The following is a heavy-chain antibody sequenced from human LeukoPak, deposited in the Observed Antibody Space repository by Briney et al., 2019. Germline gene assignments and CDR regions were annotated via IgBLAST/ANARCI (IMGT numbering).Heavy chain of an antibody. CDR1: VFTFSGSA. CDR3: THAGTGYYGMDV. V-gene: IGHV3-73*01. D-gene: IGHD6-13*01. J-gene: IGHJ6*02. Sequence: GGSLRLSCAASVFTFSGSAMHWVRQASGQGLEWVGRIRSKANSYATAYAASVKGRFTISRDDSKNTAYLQMNSLKTEDTAVYYCTHAGTGYYGMDVWGQGTTVTVSS. CDR2: IRSKANSYAT.